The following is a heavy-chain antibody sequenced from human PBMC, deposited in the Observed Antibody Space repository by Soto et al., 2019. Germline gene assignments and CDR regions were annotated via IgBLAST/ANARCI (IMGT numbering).Heavy chain of an antibody. CDR1: GGSISSYY. Sequence: SETLSLTCTVSGGSISSYYWSWIRQPPGKGLEWIGYIYYSGSTNYNPSLKSRVTISVDTSKNQFSLKLSSVTAADTAVYYCARDNPPEDIVVVPAQRGQGTPVTVSS. J-gene: IGHJ4*02. CDR2: IYYSGST. D-gene: IGHD2-2*01. CDR3: ARDNPPEDIVVVPAQ. V-gene: IGHV4-59*01.